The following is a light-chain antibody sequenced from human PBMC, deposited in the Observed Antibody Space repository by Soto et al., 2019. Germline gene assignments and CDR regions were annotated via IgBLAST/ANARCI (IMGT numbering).Light chain of an antibody. J-gene: IGKJ1*01. Sequence: EIVMTQAPATLSVSPGERATLSCRASQGVSSYLAWYQQKPGQAPRLLIYDVSNRATSIPARFSGSGSGTDFTLTISSLEPEDFAVYYCQQRSNWPRTFGQGTKVDI. V-gene: IGKV3-11*01. CDR1: QGVSSY. CDR3: QQRSNWPRT. CDR2: DVS.